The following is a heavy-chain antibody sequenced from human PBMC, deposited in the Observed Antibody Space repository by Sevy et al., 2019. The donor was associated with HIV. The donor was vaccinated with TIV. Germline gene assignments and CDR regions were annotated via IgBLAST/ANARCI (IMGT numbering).Heavy chain of an antibody. CDR1: GFTFRSHA. J-gene: IGHJ1*01. D-gene: IGHD6-19*01. CDR2: ISYDESAK. V-gene: IGHV3-30-3*01. CDR3: ARDSGYSTVWYPGGL. Sequence: GGSLRLSCVASGFTFRSHAMHWVRQAPGKGLERVAVISYDESAKFYAESVKGRFTVSRDTSKNTLFLQMSSLRVEDTAVYSCARDSGYSTVWYPGGLWGQGTLVTVSS.